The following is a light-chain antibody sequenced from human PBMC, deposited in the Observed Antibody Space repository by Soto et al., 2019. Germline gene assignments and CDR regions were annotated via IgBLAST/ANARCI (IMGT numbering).Light chain of an antibody. CDR1: SSNIGSNT. CDR3: AAWDDSLTAVV. CDR2: SNN. J-gene: IGLJ3*02. Sequence: QLVLTQPPSASGTPGQRVTISCSGSSSNIGSNTVNWYQQLPGTAPKLLIHSNNQRPSGVPDRFSGSKSGTSASLAISGLQSEDEADYYCAAWDDSLTAVVFGGGTKVTVL. V-gene: IGLV1-44*01.